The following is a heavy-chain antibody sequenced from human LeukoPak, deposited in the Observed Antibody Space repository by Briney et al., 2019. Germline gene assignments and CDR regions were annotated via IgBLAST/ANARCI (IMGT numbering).Heavy chain of an antibody. CDR3: ARVRPVAGTDY. Sequence: SQTLSLTCTVSGGSISSGSYYWSWIRQPAGKGLEWIGRIYTSGSTNHNPSLKSRVTISVDTSKNQFSLKLSSVTAADSAVYYCARVRPVAGTDYWGQGTLVTVSS. J-gene: IGHJ4*02. V-gene: IGHV4-61*02. CDR1: GGSISSGSYY. CDR2: IYTSGST. D-gene: IGHD6-19*01.